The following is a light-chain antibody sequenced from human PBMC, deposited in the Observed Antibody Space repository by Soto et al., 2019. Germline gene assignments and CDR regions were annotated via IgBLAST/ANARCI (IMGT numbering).Light chain of an antibody. Sequence: DVVLTQSPVSLPVTLGQPASISCRSSQSLVHSDGNTYLNWFQQRPGQSPRRLVYRVSNRDSVVPDNFSGSGSGTNFTLKISSVEAEDIGVYYCMQGTQWPRTFGQGTKVEIK. V-gene: IGKV2-30*02. J-gene: IGKJ1*01. CDR2: RVS. CDR1: QSLVHSDGNTY. CDR3: MQGTQWPRT.